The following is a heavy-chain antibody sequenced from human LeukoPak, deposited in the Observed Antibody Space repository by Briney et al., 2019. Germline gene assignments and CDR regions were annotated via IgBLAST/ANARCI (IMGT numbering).Heavy chain of an antibody. V-gene: IGHV5-51*01. CDR1: GYSFTSYW. Sequence: GESLKISCKGSGYSFTSYWIGWVRQMPGKGLEWMGIIYPGDSGTRYSPSFQGQVTISADKSISTAYLQWSSLKASDTAMYYCARHQCLGGGSCYGFDPWGQGTLVTVSS. J-gene: IGHJ5*02. CDR2: IYPGDSGT. CDR3: ARHQCLGGGSCYGFDP. D-gene: IGHD2-15*01.